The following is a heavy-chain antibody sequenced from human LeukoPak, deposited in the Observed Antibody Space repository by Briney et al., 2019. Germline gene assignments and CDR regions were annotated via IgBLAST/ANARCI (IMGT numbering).Heavy chain of an antibody. CDR1: GLTFSSYS. J-gene: IGHJ6*03. CDR3: ARGRYYMDV. V-gene: IGHV3-48*01. CDR2: ISSSSSTI. Sequence: GESLKISCAASGLTFSSYSMNWVRQAPGKGLEWVSYISSSSSTIYYADSVKGRFTISRDNAKNSLYLQMNSLRAEDTAVYYCARGRYYMDVWGKGTTVTVSS.